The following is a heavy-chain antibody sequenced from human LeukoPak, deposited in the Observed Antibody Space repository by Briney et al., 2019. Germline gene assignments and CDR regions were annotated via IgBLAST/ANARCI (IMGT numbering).Heavy chain of an antibody. CDR3: ASRPYTSGSGY. D-gene: IGHD6-19*01. CDR1: GFTFSDYY. J-gene: IGHJ4*02. V-gene: IGHV3-11*01. CDR2: ISSSGSTI. Sequence: GGSLRLSCAASGFTFSDYYMTWIRQAPGKGLEWVAYISSSGSTIYYADSVKGRFTISRDNAKNSLYLQMNGLRAEDTAVYYCASRPYTSGSGYWGQGTLVTVSS.